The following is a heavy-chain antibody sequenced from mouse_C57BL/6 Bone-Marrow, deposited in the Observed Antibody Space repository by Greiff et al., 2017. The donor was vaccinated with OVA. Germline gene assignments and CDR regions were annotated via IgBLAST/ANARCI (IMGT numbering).Heavy chain of an antibody. CDR1: GFNIKDDY. CDR2: IDPENGDT. J-gene: IGHJ3*01. V-gene: IGHV14-4*01. CDR3: TLRQLRLAWFAY. Sequence: EVQLQQSGAELVRPGASVKLSCTASGFNIKDDYMHWVKQRPEQGLEWIGWIDPENGDTEYASKFQGKATITADTSSNTAYLQLSSLTSEDTAVYNWTLRQLRLAWFAYWGQGTLVTVSA. D-gene: IGHD3-2*02.